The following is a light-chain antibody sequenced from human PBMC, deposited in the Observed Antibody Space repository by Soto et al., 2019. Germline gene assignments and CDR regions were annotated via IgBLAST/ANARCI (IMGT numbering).Light chain of an antibody. CDR2: GAS. J-gene: IGKJ1*01. V-gene: IGKV3-15*01. Sequence: EIVMTQSPATLSVSPGERATLSCRASQSVSSNLAWYQQKPGQAPRLLIYGASTTATGIPARFSGSGSGTEFTLTIRSLQSEDFAVYYCQQYNNWWTFGQGTKVDIK. CDR1: QSVSSN. CDR3: QQYNNWWT.